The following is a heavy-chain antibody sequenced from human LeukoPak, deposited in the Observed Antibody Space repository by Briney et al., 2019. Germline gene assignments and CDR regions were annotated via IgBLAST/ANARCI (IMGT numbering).Heavy chain of an antibody. CDR1: GFTFSSYS. CDR3: ARVGYYYDSSGYYFDY. CDR2: ISSSSSYI. J-gene: IGHJ4*02. D-gene: IGHD3-22*01. Sequence: GGSLRLSCAASGFTFSSYSMNWVRKAPGKGLEWVSSISSSSSYIYYADSVKGRFTISRDNAKDSLHLQMNSLRVEDTAVYYCARVGYYYDSSGYYFDYWGQGTLVTVSS. V-gene: IGHV3-21*01.